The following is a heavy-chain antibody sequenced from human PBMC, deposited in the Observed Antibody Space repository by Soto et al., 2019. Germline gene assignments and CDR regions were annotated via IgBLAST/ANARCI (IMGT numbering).Heavy chain of an antibody. CDR2: INHSGST. CDR3: AREVGFYCSSTSCYVSHFDY. CDR1: GGSFSGYY. Sequence: QVQLQQWGAGLLKPSETLSLTCAVDGGSFSGYYCSWIRQPPGKGLEWIGEINHSGSTTYNPSLKSRVTISVDTSKNQFSLKLSSVTAAATAVYYCAREVGFYCSSTSCYVSHFDYWGQGTLVTVSS. D-gene: IGHD2-2*01. V-gene: IGHV4-34*01. J-gene: IGHJ4*02.